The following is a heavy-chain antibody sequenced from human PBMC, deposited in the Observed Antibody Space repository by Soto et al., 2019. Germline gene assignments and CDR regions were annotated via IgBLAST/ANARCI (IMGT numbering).Heavy chain of an antibody. CDR2: IYHSGST. CDR3: ARDRPYYYGSGSNNWFDP. Sequence: QVQLQESGPGLVKPSGTLSLTCAVSGGSISSGNWWSWVRQPPAKGLEWIGEIYHSGSTNYNPSLKSRVTISVDQSKNQFSLNLSSVTAADTAVYYCARDRPYYYGSGSNNWFDPWGQGTLVTVSS. V-gene: IGHV4-4*02. J-gene: IGHJ5*02. CDR1: GGSISSGNW. D-gene: IGHD3-10*01.